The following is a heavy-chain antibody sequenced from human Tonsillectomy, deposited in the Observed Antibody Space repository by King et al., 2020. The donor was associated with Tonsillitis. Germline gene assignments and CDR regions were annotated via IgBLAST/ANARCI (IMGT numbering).Heavy chain of an antibody. Sequence: VPLVESGGGVVQPGRSLRLSCAASGFTFSSYAMHWVRQAPGKGLEWVAVISYDGSNKYYADSVKGRFTISRDNSKNTLYLQMNSLRAEDTAVYYCARSVMTFPLLDYWGQGTLVTVSS. D-gene: IGHD2-21*02. CDR1: GFTFSSYA. V-gene: IGHV3-30*01. CDR2: ISYDGSNK. J-gene: IGHJ4*02. CDR3: ARSVMTFPLLDY.